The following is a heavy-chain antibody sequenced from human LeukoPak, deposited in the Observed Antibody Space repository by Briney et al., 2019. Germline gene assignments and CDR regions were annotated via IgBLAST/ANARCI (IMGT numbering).Heavy chain of an antibody. J-gene: IGHJ4*02. D-gene: IGHD5-18*01. V-gene: IGHV1-69*05. CDR2: IIPIFGTA. CDR3: ARSAAAVQLWFPLDY. CDR1: GYTFTSYG. Sequence: GASVKVSCKASGYTFTSYGISWVRQAPGQGLEWMGRIIPIFGTANYAQKFQGRVTITTDESTSTAYMELSSLRSEDTAVYYCARSAAAVQLWFPLDYWGQGTLVTVSS.